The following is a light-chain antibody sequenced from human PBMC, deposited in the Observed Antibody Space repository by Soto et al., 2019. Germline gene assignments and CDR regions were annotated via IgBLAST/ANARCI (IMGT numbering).Light chain of an antibody. CDR3: QQYNNWPTT. CDR2: GAS. CDR1: QSVSSN. V-gene: IGKV3-15*01. Sequence: EIVMTQSPATLSVSPGESATLSCRASQSVSSNLAWYQQKPGQAPRLLIYGASTRATGIPARFSGSGSGTEFTLTISSLQSEDFAVYYCQQYNNWPTTFGQGTKVEIK. J-gene: IGKJ1*01.